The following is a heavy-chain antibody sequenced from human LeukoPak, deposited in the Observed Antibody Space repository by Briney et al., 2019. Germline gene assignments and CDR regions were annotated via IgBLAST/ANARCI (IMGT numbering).Heavy chain of an antibody. V-gene: IGHV1-18*01. CDR3: ARSLEEIAARRMVPSDY. Sequence: ASVKVSCKASGYTFTSYGISWVRQAPGQGLEWMGWISAYNGNTNYAQKLQGRVTMTTDTSTSTAYMGLRSLRSDDTAVYYCARSLEEIAARRMVPSDYWGQGTLVTVSS. D-gene: IGHD6-6*01. CDR2: ISAYNGNT. J-gene: IGHJ4*02. CDR1: GYTFTSYG.